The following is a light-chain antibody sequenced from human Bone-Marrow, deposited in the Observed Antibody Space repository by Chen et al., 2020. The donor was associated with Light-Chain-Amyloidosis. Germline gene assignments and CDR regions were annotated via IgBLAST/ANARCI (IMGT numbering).Light chain of an antibody. Sequence: NFMLTQPHSVSESPGKTVIISCTRSSGSIATNYVQWYQQRPGRYPTTVTNEDDQRPSGVPDRFSGSSDRSTNSASLTISGLKTEDEADYYCQSYQGSSQGVFGGGTKLTVL. CDR2: EDD. J-gene: IGLJ3*02. V-gene: IGLV6-57*01. CDR3: QSYQGSSQGV. CDR1: SGSIATNY.